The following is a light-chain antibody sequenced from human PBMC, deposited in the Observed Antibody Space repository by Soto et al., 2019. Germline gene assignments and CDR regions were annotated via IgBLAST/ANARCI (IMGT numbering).Light chain of an antibody. J-gene: IGKJ2*01. CDR1: RSVSRSQ. CDR3: QQYGASVVA. CDR2: GAS. V-gene: IGKV3-20*01. Sequence: IALTQSPGNLSLSPGERATLSCRPSRSVSRSQLVWYQQKAGQARRLLIYGASTRATGIPDRFSGSGSGTDFTLTISRLEPEDFAVYHCQQYGASVVAFGHGTKLEIK.